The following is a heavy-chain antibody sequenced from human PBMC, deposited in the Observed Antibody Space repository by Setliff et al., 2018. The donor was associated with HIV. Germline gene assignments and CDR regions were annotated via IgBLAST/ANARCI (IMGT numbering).Heavy chain of an antibody. J-gene: IGHJ6*02. CDR3: ARLLTAVRGYYYGFDV. Sequence: SETLSLTCTVSGGSISSGDYYWSWIRQPPGKGLGWIGYISYSGSPYYSPSLKSRLNLSVDTSKNQFSLRLTAVAAADSAMYYCARLLTAVRGYYYGFDVWGQGTTVTVS. V-gene: IGHV4-30-4*08. D-gene: IGHD2-21*01. CDR2: ISYSGSP. CDR1: GGSISSGDYY.